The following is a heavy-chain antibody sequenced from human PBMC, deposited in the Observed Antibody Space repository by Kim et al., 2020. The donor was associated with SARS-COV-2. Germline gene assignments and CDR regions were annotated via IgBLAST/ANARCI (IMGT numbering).Heavy chain of an antibody. CDR3: ARPHRFYGFDC. V-gene: IGHV4-39*01. Sequence: TDYNPTLKSLDTMSIDSSKNQFSLKLSSVTAAGSAMYHCARPHRFYGFDCWGQRTLVTVSS. J-gene: IGHJ4*02. CDR2: T. D-gene: IGHD3-10*01.